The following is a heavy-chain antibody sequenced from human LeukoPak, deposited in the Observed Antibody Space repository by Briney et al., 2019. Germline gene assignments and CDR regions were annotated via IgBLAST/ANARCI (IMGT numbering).Heavy chain of an antibody. J-gene: IGHJ4*02. D-gene: IGHD2-8*01. CDR2: ISVNNGNT. CDR3: AREGSSLYFGIDS. CDR1: GYTFTNYG. Sequence: ASVKVSCKASGYTFTNYGFSWVRQAPGQGLEWMGWISVNNGNTDYAQKVQGRVTMTTDTSTSTAYMELRSLRPDDTAVYYCAREGSSLYFGIDSWGQGTLVTVSS. V-gene: IGHV1-18*01.